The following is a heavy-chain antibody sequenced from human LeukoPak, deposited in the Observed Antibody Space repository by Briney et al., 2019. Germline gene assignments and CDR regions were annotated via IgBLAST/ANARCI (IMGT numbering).Heavy chain of an antibody. Sequence: GGSLRLSCAASAFTFSSYSMNWVRQAPGKGLEWVSSISSSSSYIYYADSVKGRFTISRDNAKNSLYLQMNSLRAEDTAVYYCARDPARLGFEDYWGQGTLVTVSS. CDR2: ISSSSSYI. D-gene: IGHD3-9*01. J-gene: IGHJ4*02. V-gene: IGHV3-21*01. CDR1: AFTFSSYS. CDR3: ARDPARLGFEDY.